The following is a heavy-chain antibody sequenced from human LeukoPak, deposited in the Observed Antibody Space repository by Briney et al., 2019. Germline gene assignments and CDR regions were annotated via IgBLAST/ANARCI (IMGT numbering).Heavy chain of an antibody. V-gene: IGHV4-61*09. CDR3: ATFSGWYNF. J-gene: IGHJ4*02. D-gene: IGHD6-19*01. CDR1: GGSISSGSYY. CDR2: IFYSGSS. Sequence: SQTLSLTCTVSGGSISSGSYYWSWIRQPAGKGLEWIGYIFYSGSSYYNPSLKSRVTMSVDTSKNQFSLKLTSVTAVDTAVYYCATFSGWYNFWGQGTLVTVSS.